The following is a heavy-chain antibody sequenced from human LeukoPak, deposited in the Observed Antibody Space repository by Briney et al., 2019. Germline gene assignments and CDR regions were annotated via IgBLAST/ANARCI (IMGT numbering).Heavy chain of an antibody. CDR1: GFTFSSYA. D-gene: IGHD3-9*01. J-gene: IGHJ4*02. CDR2: ISGSGGST. CDR3: AKDPYDISTGTPLGDY. Sequence: GGSLRLSCAASGFTFSSYAMSWARQAPGKGLEWVSAISGSGGSTYYADSVKGRFTISRDNSKNTLYLQMNSLRAEDTAVYYCAKDPYDISTGTPLGDYWGQGTLVTVSS. V-gene: IGHV3-23*01.